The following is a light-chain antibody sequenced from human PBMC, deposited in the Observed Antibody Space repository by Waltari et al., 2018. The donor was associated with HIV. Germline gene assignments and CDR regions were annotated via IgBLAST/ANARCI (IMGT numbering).Light chain of an antibody. CDR1: QDINND. CDR3: QQYNNLPLT. Sequence: DIQMTQSPSSLSASVGDRVTITCQASQDINNDVNWYQQKPGKAPKLLIYDASNLETGVLSRFSGSGSGTDFSFTISSLQPEDIATYYCQQYNNLPLTFGPGTTVDLK. V-gene: IGKV1-33*01. CDR2: DAS. J-gene: IGKJ3*01.